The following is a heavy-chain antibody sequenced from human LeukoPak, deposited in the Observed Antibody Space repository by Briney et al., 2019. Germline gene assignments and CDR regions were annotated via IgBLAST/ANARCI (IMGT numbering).Heavy chain of an antibody. V-gene: IGHV4-61*09. CDR3: VSAKFLVRGVSWSDP. Sequence: SETLSLTCTVSGGSISSGNYYWSWIRQPAGKGLEWIGQMYSSGSTNYNPSLKSRVTMSVDTSKNQFSLKLTSVTAADTAVYYCVSAKFLVRGVSWSDPWGQGTLVTVSS. CDR1: GGSISSGNYY. D-gene: IGHD3-10*01. CDR2: MYSSGST. J-gene: IGHJ5*02.